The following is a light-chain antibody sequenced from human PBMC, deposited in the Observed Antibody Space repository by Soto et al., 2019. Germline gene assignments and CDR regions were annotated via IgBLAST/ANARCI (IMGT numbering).Light chain of an antibody. J-gene: IGKJ5*01. CDR3: QQRSNWIT. CDR2: DAS. CDR1: QSVSSSY. Sequence: EIVLTQSPGTLFLSPGERATLTCRASQSVSSSYLAWYQQKPGQAPRLLIYDASYRATGIPARFSGSGSGTDFTLTISSLEPEDFAVYYCQQRSNWITFGQGTRLEIK. V-gene: IGKV3D-20*02.